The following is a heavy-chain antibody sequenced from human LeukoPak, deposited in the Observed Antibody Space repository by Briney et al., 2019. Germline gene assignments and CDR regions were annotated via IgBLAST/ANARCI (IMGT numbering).Heavy chain of an antibody. J-gene: IGHJ6*02. CDR3: AREGRDGYNRPRYYYYGMDV. V-gene: IGHV3-48*04. Sequence: GSLRLSCAASGFTFSSYSMNWVRQAPGKGLEWVSYISSSSSTIYYADSVKGRFTISRDNAKNSLYLQMNSLRAEDTAVYYCAREGRDGYNRPRYYYYGMDVWGQGTTVTVSS. CDR1: GFTFSSYS. D-gene: IGHD5-24*01. CDR2: ISSSSSTI.